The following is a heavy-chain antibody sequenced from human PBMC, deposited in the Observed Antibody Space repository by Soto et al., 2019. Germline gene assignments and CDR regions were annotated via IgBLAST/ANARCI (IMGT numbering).Heavy chain of an antibody. D-gene: IGHD3-16*01. CDR1: GFTFSSYA. CDR3: AKSAGSNAYYPNDY. Sequence: EGQLLESGGGLVQPGGSLRLSCAASGFTFSSYAMTWVRQAPGKGLEWVSSISGSGISTYYADSVKGRFTISRDNSKNTLYRQMNSLRAEDAAVYYCAKSAGSNAYYPNDYWGQGALVTVSS. CDR2: ISGSGIST. J-gene: IGHJ4*02. V-gene: IGHV3-23*01.